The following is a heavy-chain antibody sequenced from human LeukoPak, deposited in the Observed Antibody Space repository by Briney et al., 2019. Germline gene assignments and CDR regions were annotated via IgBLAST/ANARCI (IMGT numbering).Heavy chain of an antibody. CDR3: AGGGYSYGYGYYYYYMDV. CDR1: GGTFSSYA. Sequence: SVKVSCKASGGTFSSYAISWVRQAPGQGLEWMGGIIPIFGTANYAQKFQGRVTITADKSTSTAYMELSSLRSEDTAVYYCAGGGYSYGYGYYYYYMDVWGKGTTVTVSS. V-gene: IGHV1-69*06. D-gene: IGHD5-18*01. J-gene: IGHJ6*03. CDR2: IIPIFGTA.